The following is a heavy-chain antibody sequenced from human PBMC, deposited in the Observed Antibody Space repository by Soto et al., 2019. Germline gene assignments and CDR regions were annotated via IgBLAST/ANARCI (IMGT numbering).Heavy chain of an antibody. CDR1: GFTFSSYG. J-gene: IGHJ6*02. CDR2: ISYDGSNK. Sequence: QVQLVESGGGVVQPGRSLRLSCAASGFTFSSYGMHWVRQAPGKGLEWVAVISYDGSNKYYADSVKGRFTISRDNCEXXLXLXXNRRRAEGTAVYYGANLPTVELPYPTPYYDYGMDVWGQGTTVTGSS. D-gene: IGHD4-17*01. CDR3: ANLPTVELPYPTPYYDYGMDV. V-gene: IGHV3-30*18.